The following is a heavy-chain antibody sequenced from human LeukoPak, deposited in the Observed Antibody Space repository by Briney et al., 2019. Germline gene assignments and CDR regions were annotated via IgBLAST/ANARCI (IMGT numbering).Heavy chain of an antibody. Sequence: GGSLRLSCAASGFTFSGYAMHWVRQAPGKGLEWVAVISYDGSNKYYADSVKGRFTISRDNSKNTLYLQMNSLRAEDTAVYYCARDGPWIQLWLPSRGYFDYWDQGTLVTVSS. J-gene: IGHJ4*02. CDR2: ISYDGSNK. CDR3: ARDGPWIQLWLPSRGYFDY. CDR1: GFTFSGYA. V-gene: IGHV3-30-3*01. D-gene: IGHD5-18*01.